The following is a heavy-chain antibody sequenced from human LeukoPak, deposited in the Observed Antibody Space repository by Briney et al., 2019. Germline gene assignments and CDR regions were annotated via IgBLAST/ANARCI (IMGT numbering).Heavy chain of an antibody. V-gene: IGHV3-30*02. Sequence: PGGPLRLSCAGSGFSFSTSDMHWLRQAPGKRLEWAALKKADGSDQHYADSVKGRFTISRDNSKDTLFLKMNSLRRENTAVYYCAKGRGTAGAPNTWYFDLWGRGTLITVSS. J-gene: IGHJ2*01. D-gene: IGHD6-13*01. CDR1: GFSFSTSD. CDR3: AKGRGTAGAPNTWYFDL. CDR2: KKADGSDQ.